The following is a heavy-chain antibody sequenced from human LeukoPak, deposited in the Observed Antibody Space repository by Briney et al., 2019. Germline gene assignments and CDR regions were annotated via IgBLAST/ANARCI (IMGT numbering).Heavy chain of an antibody. Sequence: GGSLRLSCAASGFTFSNYRMHWVRQAPGKGLLWVSRITSDGSTSDYADSVMGRFTMSRDNAKNTVYLHMNSLGAEDTAVYYCAREGSSWYSPNYYYYMDVWGKGTTVTVSS. J-gene: IGHJ6*03. V-gene: IGHV3-74*01. D-gene: IGHD6-13*01. CDR2: ITSDGSTS. CDR3: AREGSSWYSPNYYYYMDV. CDR1: GFTFSNYR.